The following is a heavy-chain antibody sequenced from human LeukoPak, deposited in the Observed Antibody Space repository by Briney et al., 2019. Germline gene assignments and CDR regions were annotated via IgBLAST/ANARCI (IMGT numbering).Heavy chain of an antibody. J-gene: IGHJ4*02. CDR3: AKAHDFWSGYYDY. Sequence: GGSLRLSCAASGFTFSDYYMSWVRQAPGKGLEWVSAIGGSGGSTYYADSVKGRFTISRDNAKNTLFLQMNSLRAEDTAIYYCAKAHDFWSGYYDYWGQGTLVTVSS. D-gene: IGHD3-3*01. V-gene: IGHV3-23*01. CDR2: IGGSGGST. CDR1: GFTFSDYY.